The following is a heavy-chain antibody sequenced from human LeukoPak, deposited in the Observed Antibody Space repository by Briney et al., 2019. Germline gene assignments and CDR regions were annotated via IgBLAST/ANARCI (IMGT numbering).Heavy chain of an antibody. V-gene: IGHV4-59*08. CDR1: GGSISNYY. Sequence: SETLSLTCTVSGGSISNYYWSWIRQSPGKGLEWIAHIYSSGRTSYNPSLKSRVTMSVDTSKNQFSLKLNSVTAADTAVYHCARHYGSGTYPLDYWGQGTLVTVSS. J-gene: IGHJ4*02. D-gene: IGHD3-10*01. CDR2: IYSSGRT. CDR3: ARHYGSGTYPLDY.